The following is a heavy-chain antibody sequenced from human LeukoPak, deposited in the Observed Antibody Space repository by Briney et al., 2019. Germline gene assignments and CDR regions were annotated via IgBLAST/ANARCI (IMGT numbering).Heavy chain of an antibody. CDR1: GGSIIRSTYY. D-gene: IGHD3-10*01. Sequence: SETLSLTCTVSGGSIIRSTYYWGWIRQPPGKGLEWIGSIYYSGNTYYNPSFKSRVTISVDTSKNQFSLKLSSVTAADTAVYYCARYVVYGSGKYYFDYWGQGTLVTVSS. V-gene: IGHV4-39*01. J-gene: IGHJ4*02. CDR3: ARYVVYGSGKYYFDY. CDR2: IYYSGNT.